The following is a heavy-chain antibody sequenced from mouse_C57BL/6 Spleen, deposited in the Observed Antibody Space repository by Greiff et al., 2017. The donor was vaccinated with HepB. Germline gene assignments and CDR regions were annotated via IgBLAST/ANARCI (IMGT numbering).Heavy chain of an antibody. V-gene: IGHV1-64*01. Sequence: QVQLQQPGAELVKPGASVKLSCKASGYTFTSYWMHWVKQRPGQGLEWIGMIHPNSGSTNYNEKFKSKATLTVDKSSSTAYMQLSSLTSEDSAVYDCARSRNYVSSDYFDYWGQGTTLTVSS. D-gene: IGHD1-1*01. J-gene: IGHJ2*01. CDR3: ARSRNYVSSDYFDY. CDR1: GYTFTSYW. CDR2: IHPNSGST.